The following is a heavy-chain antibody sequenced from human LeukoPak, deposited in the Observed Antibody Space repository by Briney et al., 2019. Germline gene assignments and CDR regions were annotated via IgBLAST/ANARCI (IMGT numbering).Heavy chain of an antibody. Sequence: GGSLRVSCAASGFSLRNYWMHLVRQAPGKGLTWVSQISPDGSQTFYADSVKGRFTISRDNAKNTLFLQMDSLRAEDTALYYCVRSLRSADFWGQGTLVTVSS. CDR1: GFSLRNYW. V-gene: IGHV3-74*01. CDR2: ISPDGSQT. CDR3: VRSLRSADF. J-gene: IGHJ4*02.